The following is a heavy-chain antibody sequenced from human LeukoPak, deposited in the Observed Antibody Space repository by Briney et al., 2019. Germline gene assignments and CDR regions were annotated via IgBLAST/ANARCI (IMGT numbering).Heavy chain of an antibody. V-gene: IGHV4-34*01. D-gene: IGHD1-1*01. CDR1: GGSFSGYY. Sequence: NPSETLSLTCAVYGGSFSGYYWSWIRQPPGKGLEWIGEINHSGSTNYNPSLKSRVTISVDTSKNQFSLKLSSVTAADTAVYYCARDPLERLKPFDYWGQGTLVTVSS. CDR3: ARDPLERLKPFDY. CDR2: INHSGST. J-gene: IGHJ4*02.